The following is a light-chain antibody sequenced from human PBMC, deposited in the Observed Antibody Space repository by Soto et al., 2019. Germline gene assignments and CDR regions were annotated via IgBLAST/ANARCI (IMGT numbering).Light chain of an antibody. V-gene: IGKV3-15*01. CDR3: QQYNNWPPLT. J-gene: IGKJ4*01. Sequence: IVMTQSPATLSVSPGERATLSCRASQSVSSNLAWYQQKPGRAPRLLIYGASTRATGIPARFSGSGSGTEFTLTISSLQSEDFAVYYCQQYNNWPPLTFSGGTKVDIK. CDR2: GAS. CDR1: QSVSSN.